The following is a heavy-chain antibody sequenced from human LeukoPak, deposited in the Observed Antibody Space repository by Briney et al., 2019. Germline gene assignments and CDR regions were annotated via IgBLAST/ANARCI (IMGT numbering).Heavy chain of an antibody. J-gene: IGHJ4*02. V-gene: IGHV4-59*01. CDR1: GDAISGYY. CDR2: VYYSGST. D-gene: IGHD2-21*01. Sequence: SETLSLTCSVSGDAISGYYWGWIRQSPGQGLEWIGYVYYSGSTNYNPSLKSRAAISIDTSKNQFSLNLASVTAADTAVYYCASGWLRYYYFDTWGQGTLVTVSS. CDR3: ASGWLRYYYFDT.